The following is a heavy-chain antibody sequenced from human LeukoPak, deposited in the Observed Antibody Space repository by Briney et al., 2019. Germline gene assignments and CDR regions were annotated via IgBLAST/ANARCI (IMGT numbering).Heavy chain of an antibody. CDR3: ARDHCTNGVCYTKVGGIDY. J-gene: IGHJ4*02. V-gene: IGHV1-2*06. D-gene: IGHD2-8*01. CDR2: INPNSGGT. CDR1: GYTFTGYY. Sequence: ASVKVSCKASGYTFTGYYMHWVRQAPGQGLEWMGRINPNSGGTNYAQKFQGRVTMTRDTSIRTAYMELSRLRSDDTAVYYCARDHCTNGVCYTKVGGIDYWGQGTLVTVSS.